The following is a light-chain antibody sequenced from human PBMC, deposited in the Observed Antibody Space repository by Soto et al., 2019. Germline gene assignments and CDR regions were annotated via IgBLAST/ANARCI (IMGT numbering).Light chain of an antibody. Sequence: IQLTQAPSSLSACVGDRVTITCLASQGISSYLAWYQQKPGKAPKLLIYAASTLQSGVPSRFSGSGSGTDFTLTISSLQPEDFATYYCQQLNSYPAFGQGTKLEIK. J-gene: IGKJ2*01. CDR2: AAS. V-gene: IGKV1-9*01. CDR1: QGISSY. CDR3: QQLNSYPA.